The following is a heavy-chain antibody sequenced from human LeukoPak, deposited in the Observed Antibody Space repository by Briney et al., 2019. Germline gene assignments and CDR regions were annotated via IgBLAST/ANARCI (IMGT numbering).Heavy chain of an antibody. CDR2: INPSGGST. D-gene: IGHD3-3*01. CDR1: GYTFTSYY. V-gene: IGHV1-46*03. Sequence: GASVKVSCKASGYTFTSYYMHWVRQAPGQGLEWMGIINPSGGSTSYAQKFQGRVTMTRDTSTSTVCMELSSLRSEDTAVYYCARGAPRFLEWLKGFDPWGQGTLVTVSS. CDR3: ARGAPRFLEWLKGFDP. J-gene: IGHJ5*02.